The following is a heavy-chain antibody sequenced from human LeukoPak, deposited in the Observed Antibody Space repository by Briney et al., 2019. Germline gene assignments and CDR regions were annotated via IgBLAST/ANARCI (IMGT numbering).Heavy chain of an antibody. CDR3: AKSSVWGGADAFGV. J-gene: IGHJ3*01. V-gene: IGHV3-23*01. CDR2: LSGSGSPT. D-gene: IGHD3-16*01. Sequence: GGSLRLSCAASGFTFSNYAMSWVRQAPGKGLEWVSALSGSGSPTYYAGSVKGRFSISRDNSKNTLYLQMNSLRAEDTATYYCAKSSVWGGADAFGVWGQGTMVTVSS. CDR1: GFTFSNYA.